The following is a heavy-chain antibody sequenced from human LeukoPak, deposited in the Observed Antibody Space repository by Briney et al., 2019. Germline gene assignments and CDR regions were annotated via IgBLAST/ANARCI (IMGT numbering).Heavy chain of an antibody. CDR3: ARALPYSSSWYHYNWFDP. D-gene: IGHD6-13*01. CDR2: VFYSGST. V-gene: IGHV4-39*07. Sequence: SETLSLTCTVSGGSISSSGYYWGWIRQPPGKGLEWIGSVFYSGSTYYNPSLKSRVTISVDTSKNQFSLKLSSVTAADTAVYYCARALPYSSSWYHYNWFDPWGQGTLVTVSS. CDR1: GGSISSSGYY. J-gene: IGHJ5*02.